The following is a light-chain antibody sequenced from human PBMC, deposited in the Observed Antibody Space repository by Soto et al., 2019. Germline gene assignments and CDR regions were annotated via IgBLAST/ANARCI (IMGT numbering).Light chain of an antibody. Sequence: QSVLTQPPSVSGAPGQRVTISCIGSSSNIGAGYDVHWYQQLPGTAPKLLIYRNSNRPSGVPDRFSGSKSGTSASLAITGLQAEDEADYYCQSYDSSLSGSVFGGGTKLTVL. CDR1: SSNIGAGYD. V-gene: IGLV1-40*01. CDR2: RNS. CDR3: QSYDSSLSGSV. J-gene: IGLJ3*02.